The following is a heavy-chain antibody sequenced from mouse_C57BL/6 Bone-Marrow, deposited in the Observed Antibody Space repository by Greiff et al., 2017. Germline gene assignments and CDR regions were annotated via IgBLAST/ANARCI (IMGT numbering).Heavy chain of an antibody. J-gene: IGHJ4*01. D-gene: IGHD1-1*01. Sequence: VQLQQPGAELVRPGTSVKLSCKASGYTFTSYWMHWVKQRPGQGLEWIGVIDPSDSYTNYNQKFKGKATLTVDTSSSTAYMQLSSLTSEDSAVYYCARLDYGGSDETIDYWGQGTSVTVSS. CDR2: IDPSDSYT. V-gene: IGHV1-59*01. CDR1: GYTFTSYW. CDR3: ARLDYGGSDETIDY.